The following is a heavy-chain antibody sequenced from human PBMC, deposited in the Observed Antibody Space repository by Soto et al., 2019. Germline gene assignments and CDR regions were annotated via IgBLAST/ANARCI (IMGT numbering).Heavy chain of an antibody. CDR3: ARYHVVIGEINCFDP. V-gene: IGHV5-51*01. CDR1: GYNFDTSW. J-gene: IGHJ5*02. Sequence: GESLKISCKFSGYNFDTSWIGWVRQMPGKGLEWMGIIFPADSDTRYSPSFQGQVTLSVDKSISTAFLQWSSLRASDTAIYYCARYHVVIGEINCFDPWGQGTQVTVPS. CDR2: IFPADSDT. D-gene: IGHD2-21*01.